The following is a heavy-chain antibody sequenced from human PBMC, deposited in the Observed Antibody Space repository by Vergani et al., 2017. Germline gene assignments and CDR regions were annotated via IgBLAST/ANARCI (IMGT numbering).Heavy chain of an antibody. CDR3: AIGDYDSSATDAFDI. J-gene: IGHJ3*02. Sequence: QVQLVQSGAEVKKPGSSVKVSCKASGGTFSSYTISWVRQAPGQGLEWMGRIIPILGIANYAQKFQGRVTITADKSTSTAYMELSSLRSEDTAVYYCAIGDYDSSATDAFDIWRQGRIVTVSS. D-gene: IGHD3-22*01. CDR1: GGTFSSYT. CDR2: IIPILGIA. V-gene: IGHV1-69*02.